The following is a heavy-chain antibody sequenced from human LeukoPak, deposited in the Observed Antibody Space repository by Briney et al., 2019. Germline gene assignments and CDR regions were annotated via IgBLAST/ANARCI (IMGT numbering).Heavy chain of an antibody. D-gene: IGHD1-14*01. CDR3: ATHGKDF. J-gene: IGHJ4*02. Sequence: PGGSLRLSCAASGFNFDDYGMSWVRQAPGKGLEWVSGINRNGRSAGYADSVEGRFTISRDNANNSLYLQMNSLRAEDTAVYYCATHGKDFWGQGTLVTVSS. CDR1: GFNFDDYG. V-gene: IGHV3-20*04. CDR2: INRNGRSA.